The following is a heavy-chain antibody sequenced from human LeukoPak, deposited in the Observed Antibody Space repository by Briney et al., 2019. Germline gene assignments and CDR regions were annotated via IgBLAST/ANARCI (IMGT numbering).Heavy chain of an antibody. V-gene: IGHV3-21*01. J-gene: IGHJ6*02. CDR2: ISSSSSYI. D-gene: IGHD2-15*01. CDR1: GFTFSSYS. CDR3: AREGGAWDVVVVVRVYGMDV. Sequence: PGGSLRLSCAASGFTFSSYSMNWVRQAPGKGLEWVSSISSSSSYIYYADSVKGRFTISRDNAKNSLYLQMNSLRAEDTAVYYCAREGGAWDVVVVVRVYGMDVWGQGTTVTVSS.